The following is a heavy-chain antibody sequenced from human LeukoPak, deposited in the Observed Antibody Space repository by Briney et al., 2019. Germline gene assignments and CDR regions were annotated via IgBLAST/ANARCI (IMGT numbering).Heavy chain of an antibody. CDR1: GGSISSGGYY. V-gene: IGHV4-30-2*02. CDR2: IYHSGST. D-gene: IGHD2-21*01. Sequence: SQTLSLTCTVSGGSISSGGYYWSWIRQPPGKGLEWIGYIYHSGSTYYNPSLKSRVTISVDRSKNQFSLKLSSVTAADTAVYYCASIYRHDAFDIWGQGTMVTVSS. J-gene: IGHJ3*02. CDR3: ASIYRHDAFDI.